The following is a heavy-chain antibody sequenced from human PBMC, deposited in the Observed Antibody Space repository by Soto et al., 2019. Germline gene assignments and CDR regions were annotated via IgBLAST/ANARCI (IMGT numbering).Heavy chain of an antibody. CDR3: AREHKDDYIWGSYRPFDY. V-gene: IGHV1-69*05. CDR1: GGTFSSYA. D-gene: IGHD3-16*02. J-gene: IGHJ4*02. Sequence: SVKVTCKASGGTFSSYAISWVRQAPGQGLEWMGWISPICGTANYAQKFQGRVTMTTDKSISTAYMELSRLRSDDTAVYYCAREHKDDYIWGSYRPFDYWGQGTLVTVSS. CDR2: ISPICGTA.